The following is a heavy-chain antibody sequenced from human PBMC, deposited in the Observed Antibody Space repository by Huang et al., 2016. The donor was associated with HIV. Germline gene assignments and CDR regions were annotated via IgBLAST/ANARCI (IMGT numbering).Heavy chain of an antibody. CDR1: GYTFTNHD. CDR2: MNPDSGNT. CDR3: ARGLLIVRVPAAIKDDVFDV. Sequence: QVQLVQSGAEARRPGASVRVSCTASGYTFTNHDVNWVRQAPGQGLEWMGWMNPDSGNTGYSSKFQDRVTMTSDTTTTTAYMELSSLRSEDTAVYYCARGLLIVRVPAAIKDDVFDVWGQGTMVTVSS. V-gene: IGHV1-8*01. J-gene: IGHJ3*01. D-gene: IGHD2-2*02.